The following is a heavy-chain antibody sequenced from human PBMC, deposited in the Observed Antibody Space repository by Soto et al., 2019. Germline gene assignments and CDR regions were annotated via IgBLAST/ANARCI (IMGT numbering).Heavy chain of an antibody. CDR2: ISSGGHT. CDR1: GLTLNSYD. V-gene: IGHV3-23*01. Sequence: EVQVMESGGGWEQPGGSLRLSCAASGLTLNSYDMNWVRQAPERGLEWVSGISSGGHTYYADSVKGRFTISRDNSKNTLYLQMNSLRAEDTAVYYCAREVGSTRSWDAFDVWGQGTMVTVSS. CDR3: AREVGSTRSWDAFDV. J-gene: IGHJ3*01. D-gene: IGHD2-2*01.